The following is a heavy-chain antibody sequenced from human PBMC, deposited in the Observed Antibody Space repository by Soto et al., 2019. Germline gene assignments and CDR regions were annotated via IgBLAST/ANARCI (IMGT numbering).Heavy chain of an antibody. CDR2: ISGSGGST. J-gene: IGHJ4*02. CDR1: GFTFSSYA. V-gene: IGHV3-23*01. D-gene: IGHD3-10*01. Sequence: GGSLGLSCAASGFTFSSYAMSWVRQAPGKGLEWVSAISGSGGSTYYADSVKGRFTISRDNSKNTLYLQMNSLRAEDTAVYYCAKDLEPRPYGSGSYYNDPFDYWGQGTLVTVSS. CDR3: AKDLEPRPYGSGSYYNDPFDY.